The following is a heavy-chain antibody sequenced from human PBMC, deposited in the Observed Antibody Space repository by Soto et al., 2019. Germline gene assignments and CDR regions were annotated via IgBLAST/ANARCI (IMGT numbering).Heavy chain of an antibody. D-gene: IGHD2-21*02. V-gene: IGHV5-10-1*01. CDR1: GYSFTSYW. Sequence: GESLKISCKGSGYSFTSYWISWVRQMPGKGLEWMGRIDPSDSYTNYSPSFQGHVTISADKSISTAYLQWSSLKASDTAMYYCARTSHCGGDCYSIDIWGKGTMVTVSS. CDR2: IDPSDSYT. CDR3: ARTSHCGGDCYSIDI. J-gene: IGHJ3*02.